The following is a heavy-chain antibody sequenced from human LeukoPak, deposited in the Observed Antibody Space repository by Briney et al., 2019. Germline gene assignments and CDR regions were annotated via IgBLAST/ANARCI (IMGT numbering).Heavy chain of an antibody. CDR1: GFTFSSYA. V-gene: IGHV3-23*01. Sequence: GGSLRLSCAASGFTFSSYAMNWVRQAPGKGLEWVSTISGSGESIYYADSVKGRFTISRDNAKNSLYLQMNSLRADDTAVYYCARFAAGGSYYYYMDVWGKGTTVTVSS. D-gene: IGHD3-10*01. CDR2: ISGSGESI. CDR3: ARFAAGGSYYYYMDV. J-gene: IGHJ6*03.